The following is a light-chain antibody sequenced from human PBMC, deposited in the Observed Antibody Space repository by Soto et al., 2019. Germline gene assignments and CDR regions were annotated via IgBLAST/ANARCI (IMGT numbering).Light chain of an antibody. CDR2: AAS. CDR3: DPTYSTCYT. J-gene: IGKJ5*01. V-gene: IGKV1-39*01. Sequence: DIQMTQSPSSLYPSVRDRVTITCRASQSISSYLNWYQQKPGKAPQLLIYAASSLQSGVPSRFSGTRSVTEFNLPITSLQPEHFANNYCDPTYSTCYTFGQATRL. CDR1: QSISSY.